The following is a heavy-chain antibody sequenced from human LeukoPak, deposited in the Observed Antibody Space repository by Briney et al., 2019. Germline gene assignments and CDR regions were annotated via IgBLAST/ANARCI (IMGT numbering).Heavy chain of an antibody. CDR2: INHSGST. CDR3: ARTRWPKPFDY. J-gene: IGHJ4*02. V-gene: IGHV4-34*01. CDR1: GGSFSGYY. Sequence: SETLSLICAVYGGSFSGYYWSWIRQPPGKGLEWIGEINHSGSTNYNPSLKSRVTISVDTSKNQFSLKLSSVTAADTAVYYCARTRWPKPFDYWGQGTLVTVSS. D-gene: IGHD4-23*01.